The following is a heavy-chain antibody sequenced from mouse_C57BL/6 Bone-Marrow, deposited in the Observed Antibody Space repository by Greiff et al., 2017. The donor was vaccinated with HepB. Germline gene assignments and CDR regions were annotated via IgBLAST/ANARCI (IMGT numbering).Heavy chain of an antibody. D-gene: IGHD1-1*01. CDR1: GYTFTSYW. CDR3: ARALYYGSSYAMDY. J-gene: IGHJ4*01. Sequence: QVQLQQPGAELVMPGASVKLSCKASGYTFTSYWMHWVKQRPGQGLEWIGEIDPSDSYTNYNQKFKGKSTLTVDKSSSTAYMQLSILTSEDSAVYYCARALYYGSSYAMDYWGQGTSVTVSS. V-gene: IGHV1-69*01. CDR2: IDPSDSYT.